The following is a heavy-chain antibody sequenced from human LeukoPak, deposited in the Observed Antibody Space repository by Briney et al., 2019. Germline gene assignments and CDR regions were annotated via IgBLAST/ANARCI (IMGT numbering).Heavy chain of an antibody. V-gene: IGHV4-34*01. Sequence: SETLSLTCTVSGGSISGYYWSWIRQPPGKGLEWIGEINHSGSTNYNPSLKSRVTISVDTSKNQFSLKLSSVTAADTAVYYCARRGSSGWGKYFQHWGQGTLVTVSS. D-gene: IGHD6-19*01. CDR3: ARRGSSGWGKYFQH. J-gene: IGHJ1*01. CDR1: GGSISGYY. CDR2: INHSGST.